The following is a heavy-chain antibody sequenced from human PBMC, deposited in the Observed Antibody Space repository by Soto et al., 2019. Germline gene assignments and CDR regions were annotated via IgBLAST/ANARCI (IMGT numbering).Heavy chain of an antibody. J-gene: IGHJ1*01. Sequence: GGSLRLSCAASGFTFSSYSMNWVRQAPGKGLEWVSSISSSSSYIYYADSVKGRFTISRDNAKNSLYLQMNSLRAEDTAVYYCASSATYSSSWYESHFQHWGQGTLVTVSS. CDR3: ASSATYSSSWYESHFQH. V-gene: IGHV3-21*01. CDR2: ISSSSSYI. CDR1: GFTFSSYS. D-gene: IGHD6-13*01.